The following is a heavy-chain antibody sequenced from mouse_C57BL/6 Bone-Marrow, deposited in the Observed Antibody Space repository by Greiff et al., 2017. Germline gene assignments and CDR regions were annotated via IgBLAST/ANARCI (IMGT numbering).Heavy chain of an antibody. CDR1: GFSFTSYG. CDR2: IWSDGST. V-gene: IGHV2-6-1*01. Sequence: VKLMQSGPGLVEPSPCLSISCTVSGFSFTSYGVHWVSQPQGKGLEWLVVIWSDGSTTYNSALKSSLSISKDNTKSQVFLKMNSLQTDDTAMYYCARHDDADYAMDYWCQGTSVTVSS. CDR3: ARHDDADYAMDY. D-gene: IGHD2-3*01. J-gene: IGHJ4*01.